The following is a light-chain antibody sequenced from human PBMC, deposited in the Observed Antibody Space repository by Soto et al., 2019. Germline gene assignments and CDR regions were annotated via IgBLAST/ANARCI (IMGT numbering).Light chain of an antibody. V-gene: IGLV2-14*01. Sequence: QSALTQPASVSGSPGQSITISCTGTSSDVGGYNYVSWYQQHPGKAPKLMIYDVSNRPSGVSNRFSGSKSGNTASLTISGLQAEDEADYYCCLYTSSSTLFGGGTKVTVL. J-gene: IGLJ2*01. CDR3: CLYTSSSTL. CDR1: SSDVGGYNY. CDR2: DVS.